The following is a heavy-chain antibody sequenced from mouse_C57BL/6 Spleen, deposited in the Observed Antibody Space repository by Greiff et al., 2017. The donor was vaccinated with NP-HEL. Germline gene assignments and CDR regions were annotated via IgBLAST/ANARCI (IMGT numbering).Heavy chain of an antibody. CDR3: ARLSYYGNNYAMDY. Sequence: QVQLKASGPGLVQPSQSLSITCTVSGFSLTSYGVHWVRQSPGKGLEWLGVIWSGGSTDYNAAFISRLSLSKDNSKSQVFFKMNRLQADDTGRYYRARLSYYGNNYAMDYWGQGTSVTVSS. J-gene: IGHJ4*01. D-gene: IGHD2-1*01. CDR2: IWSGGST. V-gene: IGHV2-2*01. CDR1: GFSLTSYG.